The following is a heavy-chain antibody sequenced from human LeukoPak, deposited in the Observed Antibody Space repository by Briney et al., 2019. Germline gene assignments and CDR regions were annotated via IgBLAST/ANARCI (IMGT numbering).Heavy chain of an antibody. CDR3: AKDTEWEPRNHFDY. V-gene: IGHV3-9*01. Sequence: PGGSLRLSCAASGFTFYDYAMHWVRQAPGKGLEWVSGISWNSGSIGYADSVKGRFTISRDNAKNSLYLQMNSLRAEDTALYYGAKDTEWEPRNHFDYWGQGTLVTVSS. J-gene: IGHJ4*02. CDR1: GFTFYDYA. CDR2: ISWNSGSI. D-gene: IGHD1-26*01.